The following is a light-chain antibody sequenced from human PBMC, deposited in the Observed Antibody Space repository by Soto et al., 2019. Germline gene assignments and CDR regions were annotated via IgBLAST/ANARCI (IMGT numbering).Light chain of an antibody. CDR2: DAS. J-gene: IGKJ1*01. CDR1: QSVSSY. V-gene: IGKV3-11*01. Sequence: EILLTQYPATLSLSPGERATLSCRASQSVSSYLAWYQQKPGQAPRLLIYDASNRATGIPARLSGSGYGTDLTITISSMQTGDFETYYCQHYNSYPWTFGQGTKVDIK. CDR3: QHYNSYPWT.